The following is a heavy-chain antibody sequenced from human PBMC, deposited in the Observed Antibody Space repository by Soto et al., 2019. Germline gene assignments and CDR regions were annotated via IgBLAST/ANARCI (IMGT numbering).Heavy chain of an antibody. J-gene: IGHJ4*02. CDR2: IFPGDSDT. CDR1: GYSFSSNW. CDR3: ARRYSSSSVWYFDY. Sequence: EVQLVQSGAEVKKPGGSLKISCKGSGYSFSSNWIGWVRQMPGKGLEWMGNIFPGDSDTRYSPSFQGQVTMSADKSISTAYVQWSSLKASDTAIYYCARRYSSSSVWYFDYWGQRTLVTVSS. D-gene: IGHD6-6*01. V-gene: IGHV5-51*01.